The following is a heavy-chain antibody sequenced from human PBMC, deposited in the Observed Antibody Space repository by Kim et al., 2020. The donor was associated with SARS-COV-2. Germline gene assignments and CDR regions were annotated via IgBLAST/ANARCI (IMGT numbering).Heavy chain of an antibody. CDR2: INSDGSST. CDR3: ARGYDYVWGSYRHHFDY. CDR1: GFTFSSYW. J-gene: IGHJ4*02. D-gene: IGHD3-16*02. Sequence: GGSLRLSCAASGFTFSSYWMHWVRQAPGKGLVWVSRINSDGSSTSYADSVKGRFTISRDNAKNTLYLQMNSLRAEDTAVYYCARGYDYVWGSYRHHFDYWGQGTLVTVSS. V-gene: IGHV3-74*01.